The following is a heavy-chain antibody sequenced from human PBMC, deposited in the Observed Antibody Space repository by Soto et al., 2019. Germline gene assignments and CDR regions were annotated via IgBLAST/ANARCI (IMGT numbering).Heavy chain of an antibody. CDR1: GYTFTSYY. J-gene: IGHJ6*02. CDR3: ARDGQAVVVPAAMVYYYYYYGMDV. CDR2: INPSGGST. D-gene: IGHD2-2*01. Sequence: ASVKVSCKASGYTFTSYYMHWVRQAPGQGLEWMGIINPSGGSTSYAQKFQGRVTMTRDTSTSTVYMELSSLRSEDTAVYYCARDGQAVVVPAAMVYYYYYYGMDVWGQGTTVTVS. V-gene: IGHV1-46*01.